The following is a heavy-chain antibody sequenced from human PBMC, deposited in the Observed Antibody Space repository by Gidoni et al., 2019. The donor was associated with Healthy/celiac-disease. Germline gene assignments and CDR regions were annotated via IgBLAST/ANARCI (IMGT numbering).Heavy chain of an antibody. Sequence: EVQLVESGGGLVKHGGSLKLYGAASGFTCSGSAMHWVRQASGKGLEWVCLIRSKANRYATAYAASVKGRITISIADSKNTAYLQMNSLNTEDTAVYYCTSRVGATDYWGQGTLVTVSS. CDR3: TSRVGATDY. CDR1: GFTCSGSA. J-gene: IGHJ4*02. CDR2: IRSKANRYAT. V-gene: IGHV3-73*01. D-gene: IGHD1-26*01.